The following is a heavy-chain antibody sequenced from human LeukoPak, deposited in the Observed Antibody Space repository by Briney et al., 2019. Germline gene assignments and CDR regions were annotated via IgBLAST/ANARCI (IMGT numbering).Heavy chain of an antibody. D-gene: IGHD3-10*01. CDR1: GFTFSSDS. J-gene: IGHJ4*02. CDR2: ISASSSTI. Sequence: PGRSLRLSCVASGFTFSSDSMNWVRQAPGKGLEWVSYISASSSTIYYADSLKGRFTISRDNAKSSLYLQMNSLRDEDTAVYYCARVSGRLIDYWGQGTLVTVSS. CDR3: ARVSGRLIDY. V-gene: IGHV3-48*02.